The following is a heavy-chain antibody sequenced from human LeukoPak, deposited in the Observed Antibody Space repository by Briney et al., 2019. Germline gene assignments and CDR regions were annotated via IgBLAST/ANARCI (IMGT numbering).Heavy chain of an antibody. D-gene: IGHD3-10*01. V-gene: IGHV3-21*01. CDR3: ARDPQGYYGSGSYPLGPYYYYGMDV. Sequence: GRPLRLSCAASGFTFSSYSMNWVRQAPGKGLEWVSSISSSSSYIYYADSVKGRFTISRDNAKNSLYLQMNSLRAEDTAVYYCARDPQGYYGSGSYPLGPYYYYGMDVWGQGTTVTVSS. J-gene: IGHJ6*02. CDR1: GFTFSSYS. CDR2: ISSSSSYI.